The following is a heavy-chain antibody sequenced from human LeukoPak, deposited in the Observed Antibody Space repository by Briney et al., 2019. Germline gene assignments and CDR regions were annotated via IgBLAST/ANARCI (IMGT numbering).Heavy chain of an antibody. V-gene: IGHV3-30*14. CDR1: GFTFSSYA. CDR3: ARVPIAAAAPFGY. D-gene: IGHD6-13*01. CDR2: ISYDGSNK. J-gene: IGHJ4*02. Sequence: PGGSLRLSCAASGFTFSSYAMHWVRQALGKGLEWVAVISYDGSNKYYADSVKGRFTISRDNSKNTLYLQMNSLRAEDTAVYYCARVPIAAAAPFGYWGQGTLVTVSS.